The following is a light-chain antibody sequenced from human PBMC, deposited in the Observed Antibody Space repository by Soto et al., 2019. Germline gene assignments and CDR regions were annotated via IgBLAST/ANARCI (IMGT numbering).Light chain of an antibody. J-gene: IGLJ1*01. CDR3: RSYTTTTYV. CDR1: SSDLGNYEY. Sequence: QSVLTQPASVSGAPGQSITISCTGASSDLGNYEYVSWYQQHPGKAPKLIIFEVSNRPSGISVRFSSSKYGNTASRTISGLHSANEADYYCRSYTTTTYVFGTGTKLTVL. V-gene: IGLV2-14*01. CDR2: EVS.